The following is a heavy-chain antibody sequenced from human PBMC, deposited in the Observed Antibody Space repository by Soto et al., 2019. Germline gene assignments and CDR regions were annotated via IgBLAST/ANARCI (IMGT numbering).Heavy chain of an antibody. J-gene: IGHJ4*02. CDR2: ISYDGSNK. CDR1: GFIFSSYG. D-gene: IGHD3-22*01. CDR3: AKGYYYDDSGYSIYFDY. Sequence: GVSLRVSCAASGFIFSSYGMHWVRQAPGKWLEWVAVISYDGSNKYYADSVKGRFTISRDNSKNTLYLQMNSLRAEDTAVYYCAKGYYYDDSGYSIYFDYWGQRTLVTVSS. V-gene: IGHV3-30*18.